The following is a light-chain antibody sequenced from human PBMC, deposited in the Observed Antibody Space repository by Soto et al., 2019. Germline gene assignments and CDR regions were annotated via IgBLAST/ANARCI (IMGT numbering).Light chain of an antibody. J-gene: IGLJ1*01. Sequence: QSVLTQPASVSGSPGLSIAISCTGTSSDVGGYNSVSWYQQHPGKAPKLVIYDVTSRPSGVSNRFSGSKSGNTASLTISGLQPEDGADYYCSWKTPSNPPKIVFETGTRVT. V-gene: IGLV2-14*01. CDR3: SWKTPSNPPKIV. CDR2: DVT. CDR1: SSDVGGYNS.